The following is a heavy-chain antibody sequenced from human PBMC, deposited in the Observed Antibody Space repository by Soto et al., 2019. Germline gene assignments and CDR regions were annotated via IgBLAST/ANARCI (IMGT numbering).Heavy chain of an antibody. Sequence: ASVKVSCKASGYTFTSYAMHWERQAPGQRLEWMGWINAGNGNTKYSQKFQGRVTITRDTSASTAYMELSSLRSEDTAVYYCARGVAPYYFDYWGQGTLVTVSS. CDR2: INAGNGNT. V-gene: IGHV1-3*01. CDR1: GYTFTSYA. J-gene: IGHJ4*02. D-gene: IGHD2-15*01. CDR3: ARGVAPYYFDY.